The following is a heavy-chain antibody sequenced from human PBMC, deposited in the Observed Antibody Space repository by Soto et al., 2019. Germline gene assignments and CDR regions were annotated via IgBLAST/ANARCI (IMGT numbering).Heavy chain of an antibody. CDR3: ARVPTSGWFDS. Sequence: GASVKVSCKASGYTFTNYAMHWVRQAPGQRLEWMGWVNAGNGNTKYSQKFQGRVTITSDTSASTVYMELSSLRSEDTAVYYCARVPTSGWFDSWGQGTLVTVSS. V-gene: IGHV1-3*01. CDR2: VNAGNGNT. CDR1: GYTFTNYA. J-gene: IGHJ5*01.